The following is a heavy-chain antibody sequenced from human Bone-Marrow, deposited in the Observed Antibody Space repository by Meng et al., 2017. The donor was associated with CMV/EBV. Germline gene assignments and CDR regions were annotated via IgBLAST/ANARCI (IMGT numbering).Heavy chain of an antibody. Sequence: ASVKVSCKASGYTFTAYYIHWVRQAPGQGLEWMGCINPKTDDTKYARKFQGRVTMARDTSISTAYMELSRLRSDDTAVYYCARGNDYWGQGTLVTVSS. D-gene: IGHD3-10*01. V-gene: IGHV1-2*02. CDR1: GYTFTAYY. J-gene: IGHJ4*02. CDR2: INPKTDDT. CDR3: ARGNDY.